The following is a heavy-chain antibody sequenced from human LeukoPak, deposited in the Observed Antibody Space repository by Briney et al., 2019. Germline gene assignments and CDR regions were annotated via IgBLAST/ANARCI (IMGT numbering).Heavy chain of an antibody. V-gene: IGHV3-23*01. CDR1: GFTFSSYA. J-gene: IGHJ4*02. Sequence: GGSLRLSCAASGFTFSSYAMSWVRQAPGKGLEWVSAISGSGGSTYYADSVKGRFTISRDNSKNALYLQMNSLRAEDTAVYYCAKDGGWLQLGFYWGQGTLVTVSS. D-gene: IGHD5-24*01. CDR2: ISGSGGST. CDR3: AKDGGWLQLGFY.